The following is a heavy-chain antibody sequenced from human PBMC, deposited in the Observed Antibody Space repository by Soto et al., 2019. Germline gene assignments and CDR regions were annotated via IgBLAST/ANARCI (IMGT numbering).Heavy chain of an antibody. CDR2: IYYSGST. J-gene: IGHJ4*02. Sequence: SETLSLTCTVSGGSISSGDYYWSWIRQPPGKGLEWIGYIYYSGSTYYNPSLKSRVTISVDTSKNQFSLKLSSVTAADTAVYYCAREPWLRLQSGYFDYWGQGTLVTVSS. CDR1: GGSISSGDYY. V-gene: IGHV4-30-4*01. D-gene: IGHD5-12*01. CDR3: AREPWLRLQSGYFDY.